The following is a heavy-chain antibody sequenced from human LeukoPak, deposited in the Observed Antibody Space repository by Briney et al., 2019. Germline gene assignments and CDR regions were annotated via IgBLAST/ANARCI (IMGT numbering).Heavy chain of an antibody. CDR3: ARVAAMVRGVKGYYYYMDV. Sequence: GASVKVSCKASGYTFTSYAMNWVRQAPGQGLEWMGWINTNTGNPTYAQGFTGRFVFSLDTSVSTAYLQISSLKAEDTAVYYCARVAAMVRGVKGYYYYMDVWGKGTTVTVSS. V-gene: IGHV7-4-1*02. CDR1: GYTFTSYA. D-gene: IGHD3-10*01. J-gene: IGHJ6*03. CDR2: INTNTGNP.